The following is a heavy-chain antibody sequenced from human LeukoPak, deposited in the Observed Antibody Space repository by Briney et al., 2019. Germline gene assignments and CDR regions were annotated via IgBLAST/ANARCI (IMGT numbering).Heavy chain of an antibody. V-gene: IGHV1-46*01. CDR1: GYTFTSYY. D-gene: IGHD3-22*01. J-gene: IGHJ4*02. CDR3: AREVVHYYDSSGGSDY. CDR2: INPSGGST. Sequence: ASVKVSRKASGYTFTSYYMHWVRQAPGQGLEWMGIINPSGGSTSYAQKFQGRVTMTRDTSTSTVYMELSSLRSEDTAVYYCAREVVHYYDSSGGSDYWGQGTLVTVSS.